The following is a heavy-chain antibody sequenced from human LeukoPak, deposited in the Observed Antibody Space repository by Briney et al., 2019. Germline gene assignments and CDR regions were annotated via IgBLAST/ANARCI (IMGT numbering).Heavy chain of an antibody. J-gene: IGHJ4*02. V-gene: IGHV4-4*02. CDR1: GGSISSTQW. Sequence: PSGTLSLTCVVSGGSISSTQWWGWVRQPPGKGLEWIGEIYHSGSTNYKPSLKSRLTMSIDKSKNQFSLKLSSVTAADTAVYYCARVSGSYLLDYWGQGTLVTVSS. D-gene: IGHD3-10*01. CDR2: IYHSGST. CDR3: ARVSGSYLLDY.